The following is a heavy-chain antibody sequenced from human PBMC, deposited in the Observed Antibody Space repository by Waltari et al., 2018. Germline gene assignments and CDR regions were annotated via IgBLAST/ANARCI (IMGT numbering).Heavy chain of an antibody. J-gene: IGHJ4*02. CDR2: IIPILGIA. CDR1: GGTFSSYT. V-gene: IGHV1-69*02. CDR3: ARPGAAAGYDY. D-gene: IGHD6-13*01. Sequence: QVQLVQSGAEVKKPGSSVKVSCKASGGTFSSYTISWVRQAPGQGREWMGRIIPILGIANYAQKFQGRVTITADKSTSTAYMELSSLRSEDTAVYYCARPGAAAGYDYWGQGTLVTVSS.